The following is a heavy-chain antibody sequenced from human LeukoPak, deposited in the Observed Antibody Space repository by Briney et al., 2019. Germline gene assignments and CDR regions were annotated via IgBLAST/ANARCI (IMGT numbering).Heavy chain of an antibody. Sequence: GGSLRLSCAASGFTFSSYGMNWVRQAPGKGLEWVAVIWYDGSNKYYADSVKGRFTISRDNSKNTLYLQMNSLRAEDTAVYYWARDSGLEAAGLGYWGQGTVDTVSS. V-gene: IGHV3-33*01. J-gene: IGHJ4*02. CDR1: GFTFSSYG. D-gene: IGHD6-13*01. CDR3: ARDSGLEAAGLGY. CDR2: IWYDGSNK.